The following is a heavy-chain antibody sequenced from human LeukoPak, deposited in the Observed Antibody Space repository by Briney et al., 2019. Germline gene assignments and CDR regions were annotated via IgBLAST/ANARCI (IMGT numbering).Heavy chain of an antibody. Sequence: SVKVSCKASGGTFSSYAISWVRQAPGQGLEWMGGIIPIFGTANYAQKFQGRVTITADESTSTAYMELSSLRSEDTAVYYCAREYYDSSGYYSPPDTRYNWFDPWGQGTLVTVSS. CDR2: IIPIFGTA. J-gene: IGHJ5*02. V-gene: IGHV1-69*13. CDR3: AREYYDSSGYYSPPDTRYNWFDP. CDR1: GGTFSSYA. D-gene: IGHD3-22*01.